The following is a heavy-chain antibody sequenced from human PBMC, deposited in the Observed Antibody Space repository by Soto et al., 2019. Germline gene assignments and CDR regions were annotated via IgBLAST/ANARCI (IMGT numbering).Heavy chain of an antibody. J-gene: IGHJ6*02. D-gene: IGHD6-13*01. V-gene: IGHV1-8*01. CDR3: AREWPAAGRFYGMDV. Sequence: VASVKVSCKTSGYTFTSYDINWVRQAPGQGLEWVGWMNTNSDDTRSAQKFRGRLTLTRDKTMRAVYMTLSNLRPDDTAVYYCAREWPAAGRFYGMDVWGQGTTVTVSS. CDR2: MNTNSDDT. CDR1: GYTFTSYD.